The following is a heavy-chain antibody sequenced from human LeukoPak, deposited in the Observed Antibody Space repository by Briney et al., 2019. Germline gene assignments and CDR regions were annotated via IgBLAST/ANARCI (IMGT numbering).Heavy chain of an antibody. Sequence: GGSLRLSCAASGLTFSSHWMHWVRQAPGKGLEWVSTIHSSGSRTNYADSVKGRFTISRDNSKDTLFLQMNSLRPEDTAVYYCAKIGWAAVSTTGYYWGQGTLITVSS. D-gene: IGHD5/OR15-5a*01. CDR2: IHSSGSRT. CDR3: AKIGWAAVSTTGYY. CDR1: GLTFSSHW. V-gene: IGHV3-23*05. J-gene: IGHJ4*02.